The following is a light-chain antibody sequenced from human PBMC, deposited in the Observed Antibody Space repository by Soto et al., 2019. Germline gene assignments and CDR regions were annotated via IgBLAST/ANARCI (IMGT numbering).Light chain of an antibody. CDR2: GNS. V-gene: IGLV1-40*01. Sequence: QSVLTQPPSVSGAPGQRVTISCTGSSSNIGAGYDVHWYQQLPGTAPKVLIYGNSNRPSGVPDRFSGSKSGTSTSLAITGLQPEDGADYYCQSYDSSLSGSVFGGGTKLTVL. CDR1: SSNIGAGYD. CDR3: QSYDSSLSGSV. J-gene: IGLJ2*01.